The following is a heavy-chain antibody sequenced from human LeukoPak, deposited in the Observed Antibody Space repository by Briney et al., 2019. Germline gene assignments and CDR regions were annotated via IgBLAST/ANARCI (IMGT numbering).Heavy chain of an antibody. V-gene: IGHV1-69*13. CDR2: IIPIFGTA. Sequence: SVTVSCKASGGTFSSYAISWVRQAPGQGLEWMGGIIPIFGTANYAQKFQGRVTITADESTSTAYMELSSLRSEDTAVYYCAGRRDGYTLFDYWGQGTLVTVSS. D-gene: IGHD5-24*01. CDR1: GGTFSSYA. CDR3: AGRRDGYTLFDY. J-gene: IGHJ4*02.